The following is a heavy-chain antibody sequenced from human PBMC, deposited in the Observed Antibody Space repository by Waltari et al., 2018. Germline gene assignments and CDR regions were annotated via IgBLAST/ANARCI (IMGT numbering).Heavy chain of an antibody. CDR2: SSGSGGST. J-gene: IGHJ4*02. D-gene: IGHD6-19*01. CDR1: GFTFSSYA. Sequence: EVQLLESGGGLVQPGGSLRLSCAASGFTFSSYAMSWVRPAPGKGLEWVSASSGSGGSTYYADSVKGRFTISRDNSKNTLYLQMNSLRAEDTAVYYCAKVSVAGIRSSFDYWGQGTLVTVSS. CDR3: AKVSVAGIRSSFDY. V-gene: IGHV3-23*01.